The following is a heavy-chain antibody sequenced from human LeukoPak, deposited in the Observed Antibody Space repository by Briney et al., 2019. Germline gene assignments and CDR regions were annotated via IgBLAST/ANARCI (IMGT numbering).Heavy chain of an antibody. CDR1: GGSFSGYY. CDR3: APRGDIEHSYGYGKWFDP. J-gene: IGHJ5*02. D-gene: IGHD5-18*01. CDR2: INHSGST. V-gene: IGHV4-34*01. Sequence: PSETLSLTCAVYGGSFSGYYWSWIRQRPGKGLEWIGEINHSGSTNYNASLKSRVTISVDTSKNQFSLRLSSVTAADTAVYYCAPRGDIEHSYGYGKWFDPWGQGTRVTISS.